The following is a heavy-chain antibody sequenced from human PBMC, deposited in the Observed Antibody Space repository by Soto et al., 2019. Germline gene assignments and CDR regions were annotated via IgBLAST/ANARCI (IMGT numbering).Heavy chain of an antibody. CDR2: ISWSSVTF. CDR3: AKDHDEDFGYDLDYFDY. D-gene: IGHD5-12*01. V-gene: IGHV3-9*01. Sequence: EVQLVESGGGLVQPGRSLRLSCAASGFTFDNYAMHWVRQAPGEGLEWVSGISWSSVTFGYADSVKGRFTISRDNAKNSLYLQMNSLRAEDTAFYYCAKDHDEDFGYDLDYFDYWGQGTLVTVSS. J-gene: IGHJ4*02. CDR1: GFTFDNYA.